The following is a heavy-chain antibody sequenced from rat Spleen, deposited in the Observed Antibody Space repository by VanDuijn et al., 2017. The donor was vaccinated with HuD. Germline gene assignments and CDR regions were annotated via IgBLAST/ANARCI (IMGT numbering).Heavy chain of an antibody. CDR3: ARPENYGGPFAY. V-gene: IGHV5-29*01. D-gene: IGHD1-11*01. CDR1: GFTFSDYY. J-gene: IGHJ3*01. CDR2: ISYDGSST. Sequence: EVQLVESDGGLVQPGRSLKLSCSASGFTFSDYYMAWVRQAPTKGLEWAATISYDGSSTYYRDSVKGRFTISRDNAKSTLYLQMDSLRSEDTATYYCARPENYGGPFAYWGQGTLVTVSS.